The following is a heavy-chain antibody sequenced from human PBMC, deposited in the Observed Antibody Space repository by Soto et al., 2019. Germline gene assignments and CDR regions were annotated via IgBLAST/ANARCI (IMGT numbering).Heavy chain of an antibody. V-gene: IGHV3-7*01. CDR2: INQDGSEK. J-gene: IGHJ6*02. D-gene: IGHD6-13*01. CDR1: SSTFYNYW. CDR3: ARVRRRDWEMQQQVTYYYYGMDV. Sequence: GGSLRPSCEASSSTFYNYWMSWVRQAPGKGLEWVANINQDGSEKYYVDSVKGRFTISRDDAKNSLYLLMNSLRVEDTAVYYCARVRRRDWEMQQQVTYYYYGMDVWGQGTTVTVSS.